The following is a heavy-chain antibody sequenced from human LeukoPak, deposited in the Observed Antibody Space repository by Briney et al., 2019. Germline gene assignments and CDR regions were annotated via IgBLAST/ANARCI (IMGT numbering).Heavy chain of an antibody. J-gene: IGHJ3*02. D-gene: IGHD2-2*01. V-gene: IGHV4-4*08. CDR2: IYTSGST. CDR1: GGSISSYY. Sequence: SETLSLTCTVSGGSISSYYWSWIRQPPGKGLEWIGYIYTSGSTNYNPSLKSRVTISVDTSKNQFSLKLSSVTAADTAVYYCARSRTVSGYCSSTSCGDDAFDIWGQGTMVTVSS. CDR3: ARSRTVSGYCSSTSCGDDAFDI.